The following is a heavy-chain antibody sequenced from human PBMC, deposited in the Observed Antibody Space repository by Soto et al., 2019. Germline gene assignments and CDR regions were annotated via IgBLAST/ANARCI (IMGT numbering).Heavy chain of an antibody. CDR1: GYSFTSHG. CDR2: ISGNSGDT. CDR3: ARMVRGSNIDYSPCIGV. D-gene: IGHD3-10*01. V-gene: IGHV1-18*01. Sequence: QVQLVQSGAEVKKPGASVKVSCKASGYSFTSHGISWVRQAPGQGLEWMGWISGNSGDTNYAQKRQGRVTVTTDRSTSTAYMELGSLRCEDTAVYYCARMVRGSNIDYSPCIGVWGKGTTVTVSS. J-gene: IGHJ6*03.